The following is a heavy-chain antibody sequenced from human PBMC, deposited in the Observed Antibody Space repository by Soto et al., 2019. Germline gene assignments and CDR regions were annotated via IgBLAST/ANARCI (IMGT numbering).Heavy chain of an antibody. CDR2: ISAYNGNT. D-gene: IGHD3-3*01. CDR1: GYTFTSYG. CDR3: ARGYYDFWSGPDYYGMDV. J-gene: IGHJ6*02. Sequence: ASVKVSCKASGYTFTSYGISWVRQAPGQGLEWMGWISAYNGNTNYAQKLQGRVTMTTDTSTSTAYMELRSLRSDDTAVYYCARGYYDFWSGPDYYGMDVWGQGTTVTDSS. V-gene: IGHV1-18*01.